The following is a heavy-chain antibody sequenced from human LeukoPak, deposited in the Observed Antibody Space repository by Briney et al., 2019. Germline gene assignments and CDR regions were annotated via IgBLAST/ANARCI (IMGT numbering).Heavy chain of an antibody. CDR2: INSDGSHA. V-gene: IGHV3-74*01. J-gene: IGHJ4*02. D-gene: IGHD3-22*01. CDR3: AKEHYYDSSDYSRSFDY. CDR1: GFTFSDYW. Sequence: GGSLRLSCAASGFTFSDYWMHWVRQAPGKGLVWVSRINSDGSHAIYADSVRGRFTISRDNSKNTLYLQMNSLRAEDTAVHYCAKEHYYDSSDYSRSFDYWGQGSLVTVSS.